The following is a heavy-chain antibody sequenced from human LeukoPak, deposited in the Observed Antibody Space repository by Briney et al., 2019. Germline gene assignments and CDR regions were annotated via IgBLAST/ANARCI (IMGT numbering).Heavy chain of an antibody. V-gene: IGHV5-51*01. CDR1: GYSFTSYW. CDR2: IYPGDSAT. J-gene: IGHJ6*03. Sequence: GQSLKISCKGSGYSFTSYWIGWVRQMPGKGLECKGTIYPGDSATRDSPSFQGQVTIPADKSISTASLQWSTLKAADTAMYYCARRSDYMDVWCKGTTVTVSS. CDR3: ARRSDYMDV.